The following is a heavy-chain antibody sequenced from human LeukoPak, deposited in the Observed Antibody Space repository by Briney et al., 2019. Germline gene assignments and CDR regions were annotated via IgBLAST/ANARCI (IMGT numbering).Heavy chain of an antibody. CDR1: GGSISSYY. J-gene: IGHJ3*02. D-gene: IGHD3-22*01. V-gene: IGHV4-59*01. CDR2: IYYSGST. Sequence: SETLSLTCTVSGGSISSYYWSWIRQPPGKGLEWIGYIYYSGSTNYNPSLKCRVTISVDTSKNQFSLKLSSVTAADTAVYYCARDRLGGYGAFDIWGQGTMVTVSS. CDR3: ARDRLGGYGAFDI.